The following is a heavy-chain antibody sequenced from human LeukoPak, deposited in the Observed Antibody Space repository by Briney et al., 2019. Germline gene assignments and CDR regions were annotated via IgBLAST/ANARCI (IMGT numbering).Heavy chain of an antibody. V-gene: IGHV3-66*02. Sequence: GGSLILSCAASGFTASDYYMSWVRQAPGKGLEWVSIIYSDGSADYADSVRGRFTISRDNSKNTVYLQMNSLRGGDTAVYYCARAVAAAANYWGQGTLVTVSS. D-gene: IGHD6-13*01. CDR3: ARAVAAAANY. J-gene: IGHJ4*02. CDR1: GFTASDYY. CDR2: IYSDGSA.